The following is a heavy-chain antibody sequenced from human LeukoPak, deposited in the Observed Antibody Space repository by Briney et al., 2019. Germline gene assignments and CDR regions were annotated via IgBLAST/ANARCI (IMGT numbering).Heavy chain of an antibody. Sequence: GGSLRLSCAASGVTVSSDYMSWVRQAPGKGLKWVSVIYSDGNTYYADSVKGRFTISRHNSKNTLFLQMDSLRTEDTAIYYCANRMTFGGQGTLVTVSS. V-gene: IGHV3-53*04. D-gene: IGHD2/OR15-2a*01. CDR3: ANRMTF. CDR1: GVTVSSDY. CDR2: IYSDGNT. J-gene: IGHJ4*02.